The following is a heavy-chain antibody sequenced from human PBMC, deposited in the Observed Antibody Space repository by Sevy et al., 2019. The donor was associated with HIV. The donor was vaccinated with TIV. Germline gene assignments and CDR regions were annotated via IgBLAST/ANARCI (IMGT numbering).Heavy chain of an antibody. Sequence: GESLKISCAASGFTFSSYGMHWVRQAPGKGLEWVAVIWYDGSNKYYADSVKGRFTISRDNSKNTLYLQMNRLRAEDTAVYYYARSPYSSGWDFDYWGQGTLVTVSS. D-gene: IGHD6-19*01. CDR2: IWYDGSNK. CDR1: GFTFSSYG. CDR3: ARSPYSSGWDFDY. J-gene: IGHJ4*02. V-gene: IGHV3-33*01.